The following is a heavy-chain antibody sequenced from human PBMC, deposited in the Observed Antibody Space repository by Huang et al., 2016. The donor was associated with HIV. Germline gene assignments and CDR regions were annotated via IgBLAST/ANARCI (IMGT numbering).Heavy chain of an antibody. V-gene: IGHV2-5*01. CDR3: AHSTDASAATFYFDF. CDR2: IYSNGEG. D-gene: IGHD6-25*01. CDR1: GFSLTTTGVG. Sequence: QITLRESGPALVKPTQTLTLTCTFSGFSLTTTGVGVGWIRQPPAQALEWLAFIYSNGEGRSSPSLSSRLTITKDTSKNQVVLTMTNMDPLDTATYYCAHSTDASAATFYFDFWGQGTLVAVSS. J-gene: IGHJ4*02.